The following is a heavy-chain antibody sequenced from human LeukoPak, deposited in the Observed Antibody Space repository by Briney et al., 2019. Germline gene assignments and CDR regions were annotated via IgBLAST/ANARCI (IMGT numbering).Heavy chain of an antibody. V-gene: IGHV1-69*13. CDR2: ITPIFGTA. CDR3: ARERRRELLNEGWFDP. CDR1: GGTFSRFT. D-gene: IGHD1-26*01. Sequence: ASVKVSCKASGGTFSRFTISWVREAPAQEFEWMGGITPIFGTANFAQKFQGRVSITADESTSTAFMELSSLRSEDTAVYYCARERRRELLNEGWFDPWGQGTLVTVSS. J-gene: IGHJ5*02.